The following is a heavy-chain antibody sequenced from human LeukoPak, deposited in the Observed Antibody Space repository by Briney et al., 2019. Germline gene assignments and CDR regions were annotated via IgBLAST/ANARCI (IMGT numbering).Heavy chain of an antibody. D-gene: IGHD2-15*01. V-gene: IGHV3-13*01. J-gene: IGHJ2*01. CDR3: TKEFCGSRAACAGGSYYDF. CDR2: IGVTGDT. CDR1: GFTLSKDV. Sequence: GWALSLSRAASGFTLSKDVLHWVRQAAGKGVAWVASIGVTGDTYYADSVKGRFTISREDAANSLYLQMRSLGAGDTALYYCTKEFCGSRAACAGGSYYDFWGRGALVTVSS.